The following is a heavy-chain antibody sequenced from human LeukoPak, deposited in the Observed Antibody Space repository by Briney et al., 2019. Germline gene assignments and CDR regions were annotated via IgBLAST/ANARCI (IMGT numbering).Heavy chain of an antibody. CDR3: AKGRGYSSGSLNYFDY. D-gene: IGHD5-18*01. Sequence: GGSLRLSCAASGFTFSSYAMSWVRQAPGKGLEWVSAISGSGGSTYYADSVKGRFTISRDNSKSTLYLQMNSLRAEDTAAYYCAKGRGYSSGSLNYFDYWGQGTLVTVSS. CDR2: ISGSGGST. J-gene: IGHJ4*02. CDR1: GFTFSSYA. V-gene: IGHV3-23*01.